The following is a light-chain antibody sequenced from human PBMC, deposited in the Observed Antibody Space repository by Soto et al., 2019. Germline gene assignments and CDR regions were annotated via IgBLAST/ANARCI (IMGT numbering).Light chain of an antibody. Sequence: EIVMTQSPATLSVSPGERATLSCRASQTVLSNLAWYQQKRGQAPSLLIDGASTRATGVPARFSGSGSGTEFTLTISSLQSEDFAVYYCQQYNNWPITFGQGTRLE. CDR3: QQYNNWPIT. CDR1: QTVLSN. J-gene: IGKJ5*01. V-gene: IGKV3-15*01. CDR2: GAS.